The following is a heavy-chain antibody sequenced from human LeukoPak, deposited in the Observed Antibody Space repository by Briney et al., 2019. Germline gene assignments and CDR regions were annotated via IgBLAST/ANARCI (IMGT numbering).Heavy chain of an antibody. V-gene: IGHV3-23*01. CDR2: ISGSGGST. CDR3: AKTMITCGGVIGDFDY. J-gene: IGHJ4*02. CDR1: GFTFSNYA. D-gene: IGHD3-16*02. Sequence: GGSLRLSCAASGFTFSNYAMSWVRQAPGKGLEWVSAISGSGGSTYYADSVKGRFTISRDNSKNTLYLQMNSLRAEDTAVYYCAKTMITCGGVIGDFDYWGQGTLVTVSS.